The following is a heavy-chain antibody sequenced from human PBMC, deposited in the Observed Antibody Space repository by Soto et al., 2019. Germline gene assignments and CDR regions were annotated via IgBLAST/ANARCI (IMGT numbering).Heavy chain of an antibody. V-gene: IGHV4-34*01. Sequence: QVQLQQWGAGLLKPSETLSLTCGVYGGSFSGYYWSWIRQPPGKGREWIGEISHNGSTNYNPSLKGRVTISEDTSRSQFSLMLTDVTAADTAVYFCARSRGRTTGWYPMYCGQGTQVAVSS. CDR1: GGSFSGYY. CDR3: ARSRGRTTGWYPMY. J-gene: IGHJ4*02. D-gene: IGHD6-19*01. CDR2: ISHNGST.